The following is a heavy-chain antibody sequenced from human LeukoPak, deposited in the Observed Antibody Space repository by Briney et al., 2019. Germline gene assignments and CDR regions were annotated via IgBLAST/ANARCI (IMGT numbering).Heavy chain of an antibody. V-gene: IGHV1-18*01. CDR2: ISAYNGNT. D-gene: IGHD6-19*01. CDR1: GYTFTSYG. J-gene: IGHJ6*03. CDR3: ARDRFEWLPTDYYYYYYMDV. Sequence: ASVKVSCKASGYTFTSYGISWVRQAPGQGLEWMGWISAYNGNTNYAQKFQGRVTITADESTSTAYMELSSLRSEDTAVYYCARDRFEWLPTDYYYYYYMDVWGKGTTVTISS.